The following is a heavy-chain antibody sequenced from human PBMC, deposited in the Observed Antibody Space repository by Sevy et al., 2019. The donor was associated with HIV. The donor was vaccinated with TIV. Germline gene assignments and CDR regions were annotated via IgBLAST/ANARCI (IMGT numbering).Heavy chain of an antibody. D-gene: IGHD6-13*01. CDR1: GGSFNNYY. Sequence: SETLSLTCTVSGGSFNNYYWSWIRQPPGKGLQWMGYIYYSGSTNYNPSLRSRVTMSLDTSKNQFSLKLSSVTAADTAIYYFARESIATVGDFDYWGQGTLVTVSS. V-gene: IGHV4-59*01. CDR3: ARESIATVGDFDY. CDR2: IYYSGST. J-gene: IGHJ4*02.